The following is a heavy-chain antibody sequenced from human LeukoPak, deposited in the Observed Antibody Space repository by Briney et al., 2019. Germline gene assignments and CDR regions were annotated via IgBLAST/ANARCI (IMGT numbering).Heavy chain of an antibody. Sequence: SETLSLTCIVSDGSISSSSYFWGWIRQPPGKGLEWIGSIYYSGSTNYNPSLKSRVTISVDTSKNQFSLKLSSVTAADTAVYYCARKSSSGWYFDYWGQGTLVTVSS. J-gene: IGHJ4*02. V-gene: IGHV4-39*07. CDR2: IYYSGST. CDR1: DGSISSSSYF. D-gene: IGHD6-19*01. CDR3: ARKSSSGWYFDY.